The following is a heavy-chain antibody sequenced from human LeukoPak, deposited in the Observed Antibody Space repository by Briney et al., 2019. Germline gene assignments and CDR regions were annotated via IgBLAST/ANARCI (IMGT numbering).Heavy chain of an antibody. CDR2: IGDTT. J-gene: IGHJ6*02. CDR3: AKSGGSYDFWSGYYLGGDYYYYGMDV. Sequence: PGGSLRLSCAASGFTFSIYAMSWVRQAPGKGLEWVSAIGDTTYYADSVEGQFTISRDNSKNTLYLQMNSLRAEDTAVYYCAKSGGSYDFWSGYYLGGDYYYYGMDVWGQGTTVTVSS. V-gene: IGHV3-23*01. CDR1: GFTFSIYA. D-gene: IGHD3-3*01.